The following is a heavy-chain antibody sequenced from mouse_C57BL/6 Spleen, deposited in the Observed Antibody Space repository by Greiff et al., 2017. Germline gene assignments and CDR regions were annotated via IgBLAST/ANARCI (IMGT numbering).Heavy chain of an antibody. CDR1: GYTFTSYW. Sequence: VQLQQPGAELVRPGSSVKLSCKASGYTFTSYWMHWVKQRPIQGLEWIGNIDPSDSETHYNQKFKDKATLTVDKSSSTAYMQLSSLTSEDSAVYYCARLNYLYWYFDVWGTGTTVTVSS. CDR3: ARLNYLYWYFDV. D-gene: IGHD1-1*01. CDR2: IDPSDSET. J-gene: IGHJ1*03. V-gene: IGHV1-52*01.